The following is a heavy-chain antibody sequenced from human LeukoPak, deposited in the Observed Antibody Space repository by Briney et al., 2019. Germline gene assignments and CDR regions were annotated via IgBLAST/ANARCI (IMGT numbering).Heavy chain of an antibody. CDR2: IYVGGST. V-gene: IGHV3-53*01. CDR1: GFTVSSYY. J-gene: IGHJ4*02. Sequence: GGSLRVSCAASGFTVSSYYMSWVRQAPGKGLEWVSVIYVGGSTYYADSVRGRFTISRDISKNTLYLQTNSLRAEDTAVYYCARGDGYNYWEYWGQGTLVTVSS. D-gene: IGHD5-24*01. CDR3: ARGDGYNYWEY.